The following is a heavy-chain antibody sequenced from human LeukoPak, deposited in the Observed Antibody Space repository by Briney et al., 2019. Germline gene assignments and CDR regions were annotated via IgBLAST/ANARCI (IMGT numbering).Heavy chain of an antibody. J-gene: IGHJ4*02. CDR3: ARDEKSMITPALDY. V-gene: IGHV3-48*03. D-gene: IGHD5/OR15-5a*01. CDR1: GFTFSSYE. Sequence: GGSLRLSCAVSGFTFSSYEMNWVRQAPGKRLEWVSYISSSGSTRYYADSVKGRFTTSRDNAKNSVYLQMNSLSAEDTAVYYCARDEKSMITPALDYWGQGTLVIVSS. CDR2: ISSSGSTR.